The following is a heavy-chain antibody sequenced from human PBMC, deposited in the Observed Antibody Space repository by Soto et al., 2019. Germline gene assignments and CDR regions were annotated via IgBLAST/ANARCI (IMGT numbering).Heavy chain of an antibody. V-gene: IGHV3-23*01. J-gene: IGHJ1*01. CDR1: GFSFSSYA. CDR3: AKDQAADGTISRYLQY. D-gene: IGHD6-13*01. Sequence: EVQLLESGGDLVQPEGSLRLSCAASGFSFSSYAMSWVRQAPGKGLEWVSGISGSGGTTYYADSVKGRFTNSRDNSKNTLYLQMNSLRAEDTAVYYCAKDQAADGTISRYLQYWGQGTLVTVSS. CDR2: ISGSGGTT.